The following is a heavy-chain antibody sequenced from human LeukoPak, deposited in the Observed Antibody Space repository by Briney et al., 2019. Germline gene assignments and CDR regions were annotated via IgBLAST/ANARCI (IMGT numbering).Heavy chain of an antibody. D-gene: IGHD2-2*02. J-gene: IGHJ6*03. CDR3: ARCLVVVAAAISYYYYMDV. V-gene: IGHV3-21*01. CDR1: GFTLSIYS. Sequence: PGRSLRLSCAVSGFTLSIYSTNWVRHAPGKGLEGVSSITSSRTYIYYTDSAKGRSTISRDKAKKSLYLQMNSVRAEDTAVYYCARCLVVVAAAISYYYYMDVWGKGTTATVSS. CDR2: ITSSRTYI.